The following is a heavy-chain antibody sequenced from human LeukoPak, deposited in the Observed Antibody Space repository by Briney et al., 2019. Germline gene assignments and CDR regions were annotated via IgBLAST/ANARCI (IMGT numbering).Heavy chain of an antibody. CDR1: GFTFSSYA. V-gene: IGHV3-23*01. D-gene: IGHD6-19*01. CDR3: ARGRAVAGTYFDY. Sequence: PGGSLILSCAASGFTFSSYAMSWVRQAPGKGLEWVSAISGSGGSTYYADSVKGRLTISRDNSKNTLYLQMDSLRAEDTAVYYCARGRAVAGTYFDYWGQGTLVTVSS. J-gene: IGHJ4*02. CDR2: ISGSGGST.